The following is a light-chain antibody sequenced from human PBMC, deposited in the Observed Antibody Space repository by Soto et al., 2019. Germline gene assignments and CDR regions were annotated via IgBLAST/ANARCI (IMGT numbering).Light chain of an antibody. J-gene: IGKJ2*01. CDR1: QTISSTS. V-gene: IGKV3-20*01. Sequence: IVLTQSPGTLSLSPGERATLSCRASQTISSTSLAWYQQKPGQAPRLLIYGAFNRATGIPDRFSGSGSETDFTLTVSRLEPEDFAVYFCQQYGSSPYTFGQGTKLE. CDR3: QQYGSSPYT. CDR2: GAF.